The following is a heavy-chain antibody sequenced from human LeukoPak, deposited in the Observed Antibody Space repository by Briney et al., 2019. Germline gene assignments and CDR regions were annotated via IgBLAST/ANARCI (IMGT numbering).Heavy chain of an antibody. V-gene: IGHV3-48*04. Sequence: GGSLRLSCAASGFTFSSYSMNWVRQAPGKGLEWVSYISSSSSTIYYADSVKGRFTISRDNAKNSLYLQMNSLRAEDTAVYYCARDSKTGDPTLDYWGQGTLVTVSS. CDR2: ISSSSSTI. CDR3: ARDSKTGDPTLDY. D-gene: IGHD7-27*01. CDR1: GFTFSSYS. J-gene: IGHJ4*02.